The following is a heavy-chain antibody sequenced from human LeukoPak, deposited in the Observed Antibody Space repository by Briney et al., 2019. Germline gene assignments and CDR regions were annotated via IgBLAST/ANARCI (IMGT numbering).Heavy chain of an antibody. CDR2: ISYDGSNK. CDR3: ARVYYDILTGYKTYYYYYYMDV. D-gene: IGHD3-9*01. J-gene: IGHJ6*03. V-gene: IGHV3-30*03. Sequence: GRSLRLSCAASGFTFSSYGMHWVRQAPGKGLEWVAVISYDGSNKYYADSVKGRFTISRDNSKNTLYLQMNSLRAEDTAVYYCARVYYDILTGYKTYYYYYYMDVWGKGTTVTISS. CDR1: GFTFSSYG.